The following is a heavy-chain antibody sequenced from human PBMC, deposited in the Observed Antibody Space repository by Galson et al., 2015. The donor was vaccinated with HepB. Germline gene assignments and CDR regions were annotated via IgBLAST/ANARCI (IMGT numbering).Heavy chain of an antibody. J-gene: IGHJ4*02. V-gene: IGHV1-69*01. D-gene: IGHD3-10*01. CDR3: ARGGLELLWFGELLWE. CDR1: GGTFSSYA. Sequence: SCKASGGTFSSYAISWVRQAPGQGLEWMGGIIPIFGTANYAQKFQGRVTITADESTSTAYMELSSLRSEDTAVYYCARGGLELLWFGELLWEWGQGTLVTVSS. CDR2: IIPIFGTA.